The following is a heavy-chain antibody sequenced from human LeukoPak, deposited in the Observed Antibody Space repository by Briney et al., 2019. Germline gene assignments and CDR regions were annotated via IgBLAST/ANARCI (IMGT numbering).Heavy chain of an antibody. CDR3: ATYPLWFGEPKSYYFDY. J-gene: IGHJ4*02. CDR2: FDPEDGET. V-gene: IGHV1-24*01. Sequence: ASVTVSCKVSGYTLTELSMHWVRQAPGKGFEWMGGFDPEDGETIYAQKFQGRVTMTEDTSTDTAYMELSSLRSEDTAVYYCATYPLWFGEPKSYYFDYWGQGTLVTVSS. CDR1: GYTLTELS. D-gene: IGHD3-10*01.